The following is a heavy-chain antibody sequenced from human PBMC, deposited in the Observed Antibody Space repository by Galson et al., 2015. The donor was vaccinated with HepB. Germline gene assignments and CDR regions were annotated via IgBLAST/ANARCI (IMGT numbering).Heavy chain of an antibody. Sequence: SLRLSCAASGFTFSSYGMHWVRQAPGKGLEWVAVISYDGSNKYYADPVKGRFTISRDNSKNTLYLQMNSLRAEDTAVYYCAKDGVRIAAAGTGWFDPWGQGTLVTVSS. CDR3: AKDGVRIAAAGTGWFDP. D-gene: IGHD6-13*01. CDR1: GFTFSSYG. J-gene: IGHJ5*02. CDR2: ISYDGSNK. V-gene: IGHV3-30*18.